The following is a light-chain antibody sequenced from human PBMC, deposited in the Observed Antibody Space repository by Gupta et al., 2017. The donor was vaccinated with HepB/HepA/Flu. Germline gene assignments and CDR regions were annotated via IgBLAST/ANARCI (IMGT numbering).Light chain of an antibody. CDR3: QHQDNPLFT. J-gene: IGKJ3*01. Sequence: DIQMTQSPSSLSASVGDRVTITCQASQDISNYLNWYQQKPGKAPKLLIYDASNLETGVPSRFSGSGSGTDFTFTINSLQPEDFANYYCQHQDNPLFTFGHGTKVDIK. CDR2: DAS. V-gene: IGKV1-33*01. CDR1: QDISNY.